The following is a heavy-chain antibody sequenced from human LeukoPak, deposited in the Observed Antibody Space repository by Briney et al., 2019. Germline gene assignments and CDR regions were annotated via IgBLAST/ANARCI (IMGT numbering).Heavy chain of an antibody. CDR3: ARASRKLGYCSSTSCYQYFQH. J-gene: IGHJ1*01. V-gene: IGHV7-4-1*02. Sequence: GASVKVSCKASGYTFTSYAMNWVRQAPGQGLEWMGWINTNTGNPTYAQGFTGRFVFSLDTSVSTAYLQISSLKAEDTAVYYCARASRKLGYCSSTSCYQYFQHWGQGTLVTVSS. D-gene: IGHD2-2*01. CDR1: GYTFTSYA. CDR2: INTNTGNP.